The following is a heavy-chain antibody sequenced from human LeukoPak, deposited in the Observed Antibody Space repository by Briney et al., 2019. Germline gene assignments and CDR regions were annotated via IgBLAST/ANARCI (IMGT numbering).Heavy chain of an antibody. V-gene: IGHV1-18*01. J-gene: IGHJ4*02. D-gene: IGHD2-15*01. CDR2: ISAYNGNT. CDR1: GYTFTSYG. CDR3: ARALLPHRYCSGGSCYSPFDY. Sequence: GASVKVSCKASGYTFTSYGISWVRQAPGQGLEWMGWISAYNGNTNYAQKLQGRVTMTTDTSTSTAYMELRSLRSDDTAVYYCARALLPHRYCSGGSCYSPFDYWGQGTLVTVSS.